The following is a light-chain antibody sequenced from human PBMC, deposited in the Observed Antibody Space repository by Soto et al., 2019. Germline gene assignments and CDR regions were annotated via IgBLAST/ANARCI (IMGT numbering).Light chain of an antibody. CDR2: GVS. J-gene: IGKJ2*03. Sequence: EIEMTQSPATLSVSPGERATLSCRASQSVSSNLAWYQQKPGQAPRLLIYGVSTRATGIPARFSGSGSGTEFTLTISSLQSEDFAVYYCQQYNNWYSFGQGTKLEIK. CDR3: QQYNNWYS. CDR1: QSVSSN. V-gene: IGKV3-15*01.